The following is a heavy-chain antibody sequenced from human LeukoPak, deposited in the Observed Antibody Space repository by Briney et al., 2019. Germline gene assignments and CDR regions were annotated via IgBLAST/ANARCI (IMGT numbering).Heavy chain of an antibody. J-gene: IGHJ4*02. CDR3: ATAVVVPAAMRAVAGTMFDY. V-gene: IGHV1-24*01. CDR2: SDPEDGET. Sequence: ASVNVFCKVSGYTLTELSMHWVRQPPGKGLEWMGGSDPEDGETIYAQKFQGRVTMTEDTSTDTAYMELSSLRSEDTAVYYCATAVVVPAAMRAVAGTMFDYWGQGTLVTVSS. D-gene: IGHD2-2*01. CDR1: GYTLTELS.